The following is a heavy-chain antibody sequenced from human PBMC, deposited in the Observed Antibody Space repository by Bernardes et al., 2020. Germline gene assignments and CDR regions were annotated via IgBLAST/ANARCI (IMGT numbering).Heavy chain of an antibody. CDR3: ARGGTTVNGFDY. Sequence: SETLSLTCSVSGGSITNYYWSWIRQPPGKQLEWIGYVYHTGSTNYNPSLKSRVTISVDTSKNEFSLKLTSVSAADTAVYYCARGGTTVNGFDYWGQGTLVTVSS. J-gene: IGHJ4*02. D-gene: IGHD4-17*01. CDR1: GGSITNYY. V-gene: IGHV4-59*01. CDR2: VYHTGST.